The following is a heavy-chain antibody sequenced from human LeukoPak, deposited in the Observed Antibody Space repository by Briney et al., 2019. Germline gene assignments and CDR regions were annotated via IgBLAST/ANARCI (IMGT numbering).Heavy chain of an antibody. D-gene: IGHD6-13*01. CDR2: ISSSSAYT. J-gene: IGHJ6*02. V-gene: IGHV3-11*06. Sequence: PGGSLRLSCAGSGFTFSDYYMSWIRQAPGKGLEWVSYISSSSAYTIYADSVKGRFTISRDNGKKSLYLQMNSLRAEDTAVYYCARDSAKYSSSCHSYYYYGMDVWGQGTTVTVSS. CDR3: ARDSAKYSSSCHSYYYYGMDV. CDR1: GFTFSDYY.